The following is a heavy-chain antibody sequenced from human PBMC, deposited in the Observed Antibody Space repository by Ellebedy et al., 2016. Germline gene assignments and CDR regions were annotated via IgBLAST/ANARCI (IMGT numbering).Heavy chain of an antibody. Sequence: SETLSLPXPVSGASMSRYYWSWIRQPPGKGLEWIAYIFYTGGAIYNPSLKSRVIISVDTSNNQFSLKLTSVTAADTAVYYCARGYCSGGRCYAYGMDVWGQGTTVTVSS. J-gene: IGHJ6*02. CDR1: GASMSRYY. V-gene: IGHV4-59*13. CDR3: ARGYCSGGRCYAYGMDV. CDR2: IFYTGGA. D-gene: IGHD2-15*01.